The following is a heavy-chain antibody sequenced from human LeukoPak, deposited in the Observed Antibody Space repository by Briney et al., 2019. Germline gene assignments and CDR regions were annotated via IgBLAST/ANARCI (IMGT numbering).Heavy chain of an antibody. CDR3: ARRRGSRLRGLTTYYFDS. J-gene: IGHJ4*02. V-gene: IGHV4-39*01. CDR2: IQYSGTT. Sequence: PSETLSLTCIVSGGSITSRDYYWGWIRQPPGKGLEWLGSIQYSGTTYYNPSLQSRVTVSVHTSKNQFSLNLSSVTATDTAVYYCARRRGSRLRGLTTYYFDSWGQGTLVTVSS. D-gene: IGHD3-10*01. CDR1: GGSITSRDYY.